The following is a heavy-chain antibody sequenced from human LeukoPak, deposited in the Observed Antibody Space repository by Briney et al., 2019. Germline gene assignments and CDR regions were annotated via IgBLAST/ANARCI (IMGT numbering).Heavy chain of an antibody. D-gene: IGHD2-2*02. V-gene: IGHV4-4*07. Sequence: PPETLSLTCTVSGGSISSYYWSWIRQPAGKGLEWIGRIYTSGSTNYNPSLKSRVTMSVDTSKNQFSLKLSSVTAADTAVYYCAREKTPCSSTSCYTYYYYYYMDVWGKGTTATVSS. CDR1: GGSISSYY. CDR2: IYTSGST. J-gene: IGHJ6*03. CDR3: AREKTPCSSTSCYTYYYYYYMDV.